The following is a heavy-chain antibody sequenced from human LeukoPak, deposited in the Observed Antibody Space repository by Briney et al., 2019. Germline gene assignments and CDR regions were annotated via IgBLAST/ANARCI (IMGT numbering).Heavy chain of an antibody. D-gene: IGHD3-16*01. V-gene: IGHV4-39*07. CDR3: ASVLGGHAFDI. J-gene: IGHJ3*02. Sequence: KPSETLSLTCTVSGGSISSSSYYWGWIRQPPGKGLEWIGSMYYSGSTYYNPPLKSRVTISVDTSKNQFSLKLSSVTAADTAMYYCASVLGGHAFDIWGQGTVVTVSS. CDR2: MYYSGST. CDR1: GGSISSSSYY.